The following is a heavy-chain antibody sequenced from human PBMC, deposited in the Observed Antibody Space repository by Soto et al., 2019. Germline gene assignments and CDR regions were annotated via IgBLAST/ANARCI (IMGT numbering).Heavy chain of an antibody. Sequence: PSGTLSLPCAMSGNSVSSNSASLDLINQSASRGVEWLGRTYYKSKWYNDYAVSVKSRITINPDTSKNQFSLQLNSVTPEDTAVYYCARSTSQQWEPSYFEYWGQGTLVTVSS. CDR2: TYYKSKWYN. V-gene: IGHV6-1*01. J-gene: IGHJ4*02. CDR1: GNSVSSNSAS. CDR3: ARSTSQQWEPSYFEY. D-gene: IGHD6-19*01.